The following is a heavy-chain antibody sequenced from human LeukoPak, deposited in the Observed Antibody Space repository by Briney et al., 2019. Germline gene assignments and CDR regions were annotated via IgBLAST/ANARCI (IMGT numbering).Heavy chain of an antibody. Sequence: SETLSLTCTVSGGSISSGSYYWSWIRQPAGKGLEWIGRIYTSGSTNYNPSLKSRVTISIDTSKNQFSLKLSSVTAADTAVYYCARIRSRKWGFDYWGQGTLVTVSS. J-gene: IGHJ4*02. CDR3: ARIRSRKWGFDY. CDR1: GGSISSGSYY. CDR2: IYTSGST. V-gene: IGHV4-61*02. D-gene: IGHD1-26*01.